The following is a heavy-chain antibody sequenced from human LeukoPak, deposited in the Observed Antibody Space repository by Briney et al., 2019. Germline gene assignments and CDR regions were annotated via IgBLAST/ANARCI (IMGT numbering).Heavy chain of an antibody. Sequence: SVKVSCKASGGTFSSYAISWVRQAPGQRLEWMGGIIPIFGTANYAQKFQGRVTITADESTSTAYMELSSLRSEDTAVYYCARRVRGVPAPFGYWGQGTLVTVSS. V-gene: IGHV1-69*13. CDR2: IIPIFGTA. J-gene: IGHJ4*02. D-gene: IGHD3-10*01. CDR1: GGTFSSYA. CDR3: ARRVRGVPAPFGY.